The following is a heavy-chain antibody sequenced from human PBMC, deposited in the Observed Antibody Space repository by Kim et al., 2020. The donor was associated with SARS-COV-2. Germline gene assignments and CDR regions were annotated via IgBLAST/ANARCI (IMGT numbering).Heavy chain of an antibody. D-gene: IGHD5-12*01. CDR3: ARENGEMATTRADY. J-gene: IGHJ4*02. V-gene: IGHV4-39*07. Sequence: NPSLKSRVTISVDTSKNQFSLKLSSVTAADTAVYYCARENGEMATTRADYWGQGTLVTVSS.